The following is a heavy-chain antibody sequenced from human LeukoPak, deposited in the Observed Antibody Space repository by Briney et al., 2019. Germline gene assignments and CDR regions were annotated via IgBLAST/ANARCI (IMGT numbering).Heavy chain of an antibody. CDR3: ARNNSGCCFDN. Sequence: PGGSLRLSCAASGFSFSSYAMNWVRQTPGKGLEWIASIYNSVSTHYNPSLRSRVTISVDTSKNQFSLKMTSVTAADTAIYYCARNNSGCCFDNWGHGAPVTVSS. D-gene: IGHD6-19*01. CDR1: GFSFSSYA. V-gene: IGHV4-39*07. J-gene: IGHJ5*01. CDR2: IYNSVST.